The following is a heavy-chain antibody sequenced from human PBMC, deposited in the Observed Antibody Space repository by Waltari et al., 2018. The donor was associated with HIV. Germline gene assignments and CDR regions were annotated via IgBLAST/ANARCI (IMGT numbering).Heavy chain of an antibody. Sequence: EVQLVESGGGLVKPGGSLRLSCAVSGYSFSDAWMSWVRQTPGKGLEWVGRIKRKTDGGTTDYAAPVKGRFTISRDDSKTTLYLQMNSLKTEYTAVYYCTTLLTSGYLYFFDNWGQGTLVTVSS. J-gene: IGHJ4*02. CDR2: IKRKTDGGTT. CDR1: GYSFSDAW. D-gene: IGHD3-22*01. V-gene: IGHV3-15*01. CDR3: TTLLTSGYLYFFDN.